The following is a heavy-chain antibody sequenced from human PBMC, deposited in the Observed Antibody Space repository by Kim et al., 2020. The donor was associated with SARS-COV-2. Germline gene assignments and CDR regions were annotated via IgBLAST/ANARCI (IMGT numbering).Heavy chain of an antibody. CDR2: IWYDGSNK. V-gene: IGHV3-33*01. CDR3: ASGDSSGWIEENDAFDI. CDR1: GFTFSSYG. Sequence: GGSLRLSCAASGFTFSSYGMHWVRQAPGKGLEWGAVIWYDGSNKYYADSVKGRFTISRDNSKNTLYLQMNSLRAEDTAVYYCASGDSSGWIEENDAFDIWGQGTMVTVSS. J-gene: IGHJ3*02. D-gene: IGHD6-19*01.